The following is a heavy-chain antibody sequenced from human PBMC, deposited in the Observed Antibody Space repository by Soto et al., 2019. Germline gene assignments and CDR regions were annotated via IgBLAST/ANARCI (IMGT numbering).Heavy chain of an antibody. Sequence: QVQLVESGGGVVQPGRSLRLSCAASGFTFSSYAMHWVRQAPGKGLEWVAVISYDGSNKYYADSVKGRFTISRDNSKNTLYLQMNSLRAEDTAVYYCARDHVTIFGLVIMGPYYYGMDVWGQGTTVTVSS. D-gene: IGHD3-3*01. CDR1: GFTFSSYA. CDR2: ISYDGSNK. V-gene: IGHV3-30-3*01. J-gene: IGHJ6*02. CDR3: ARDHVTIFGLVIMGPYYYGMDV.